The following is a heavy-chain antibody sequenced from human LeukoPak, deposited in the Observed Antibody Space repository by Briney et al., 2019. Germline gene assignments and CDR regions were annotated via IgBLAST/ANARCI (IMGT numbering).Heavy chain of an antibody. CDR3: ARGLAATGFDP. CDR2: STSKAYSYST. V-gene: IGHV3-72*01. J-gene: IGHJ5*02. D-gene: IGHD6-13*01. CDR1: GFTFSDHY. Sequence: GGSLRLSWAASGFTFSDHYVDWVRQAPGKGLEWVGRSTSKAYSYSTYYAASVKGRFTISRDDSRNSLYLQMNSLKIEDTAVYYCARGLAATGFDPWGQGTLVTVSS.